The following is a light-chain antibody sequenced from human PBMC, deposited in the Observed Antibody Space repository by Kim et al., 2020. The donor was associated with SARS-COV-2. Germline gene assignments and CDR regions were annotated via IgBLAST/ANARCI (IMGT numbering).Light chain of an antibody. V-gene: IGLV6-57*03. CDR1: SGKIGSAY. CDR2: EDN. J-gene: IGLJ2*01. Sequence: KTVTISCTRSSGKIGSAYVQWYQQRPGRAPTTLIYEDNQRPSGVPYRFSGSIDRSSNSASLTISVLRSEDEADYYCQSYDDNYRAVFGGGTQLTVL. CDR3: QSYDDNYRAV.